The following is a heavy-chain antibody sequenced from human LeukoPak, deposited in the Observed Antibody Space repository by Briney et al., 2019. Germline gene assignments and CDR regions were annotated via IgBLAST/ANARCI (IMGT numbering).Heavy chain of an antibody. CDR3: AKTRWEIVVVPAAIDY. D-gene: IGHD2-2*01. J-gene: IGHJ4*02. CDR1: GFTFSSYA. CDR2: ISYDGSNK. Sequence: GGSLRLSCAASGFTFSSYAMYWVRQAPGKGLEWVAVISYDGSNKYYADSVKGRFTISRDNSKNTLYLQMNSLRAEDTAVYYCAKTRWEIVVVPAAIDYWGQGTLVTVSS. V-gene: IGHV3-30*01.